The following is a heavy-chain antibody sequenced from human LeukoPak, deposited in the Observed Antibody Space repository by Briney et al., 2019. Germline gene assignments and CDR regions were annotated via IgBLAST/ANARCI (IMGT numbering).Heavy chain of an antibody. CDR2: IYYSGTT. CDR1: GGSISSSSYY. V-gene: IGHV4-39*01. J-gene: IGHJ4*02. CDR3: ARNLRPATLDH. D-gene: IGHD1-1*01. Sequence: SETLSLTCTVSGGSISSSSYYWGWIRQPPGKGLEWIGSIYYSGTTYYNPSLKSRVTISVDTSKNQFSLKLSSVTAADTAVYYCARNLRPATLDHWGQGTLVTVSS.